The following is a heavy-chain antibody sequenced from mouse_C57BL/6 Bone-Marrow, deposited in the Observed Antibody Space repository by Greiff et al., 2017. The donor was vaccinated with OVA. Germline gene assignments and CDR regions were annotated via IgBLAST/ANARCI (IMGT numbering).Heavy chain of an antibody. J-gene: IGHJ4*01. D-gene: IGHD1-1*01. CDR1: GFSFNTYA. CDR3: VRHDIYYGSRAYAMDY. CDR2: IRSKSNNYAT. V-gene: IGHV10-1*01. Sequence: EVKLVESGGGLVQPKGSLKLSCAASGFSFNTYAMNWVRQAPGTGLEWVARIRSKSNNYATYYADSVKDRFTISRDDSESMLYLQMNNLKTEDTAMYYCVRHDIYYGSRAYAMDYWGQGTSVTVSS.